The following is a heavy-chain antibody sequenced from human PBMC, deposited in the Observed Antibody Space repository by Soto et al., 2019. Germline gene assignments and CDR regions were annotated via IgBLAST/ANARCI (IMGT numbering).Heavy chain of an antibody. CDR3: AGDRLRGGYYYGMDV. D-gene: IGHD1-26*01. CDR2: IWYDGSNK. V-gene: IGHV3-33*01. J-gene: IGHJ6*02. Sequence: QVQLVESGGGVVQPGRSLRLSCAASGFTFSSYGMHWVRQAPGKGLEWVAVIWYDGSNKYYADSVKGRFTISRDNSKNTLYLQMNSLRAEDTAVYYCAGDRLRGGYYYGMDVWGQGTTVTVSS. CDR1: GFTFSSYG.